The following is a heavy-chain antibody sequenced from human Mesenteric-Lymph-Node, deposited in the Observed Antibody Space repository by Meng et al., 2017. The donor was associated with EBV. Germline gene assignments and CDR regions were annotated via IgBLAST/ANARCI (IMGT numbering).Heavy chain of an antibody. Sequence: HGQRVQSGSEFKTPEASVKVSCKASGYTFIGYSITWLRQAPGQGLEWMGYISTSTGNPTYAQGFTGRFVFSLDTSVSTAYLQISSLKAEDTAVYYCARDLRSGSYDYWGQGTLVTVSS. V-gene: IGHV7-4-1*02. CDR1: GYTFIGYS. CDR3: ARDLRSGSYDY. CDR2: ISTSTGNP. J-gene: IGHJ4*02. D-gene: IGHD1-26*01.